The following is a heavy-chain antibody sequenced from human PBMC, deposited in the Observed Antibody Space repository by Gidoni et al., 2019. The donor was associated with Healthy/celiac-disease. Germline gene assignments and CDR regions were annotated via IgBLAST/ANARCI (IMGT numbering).Heavy chain of an antibody. Sequence: EVQLLESGGGLVQPGGSLILSCAASGFTFSSYAMSWVRQAPGKGLEWFSAISGSGGSTYYADSVKGRFTISRDNSKNTLYLQMNSLRAEDTAVYYCAKLGGRSLYYMDVWGKGTTVTVSS. CDR1: GFTFSSYA. CDR2: ISGSGGST. J-gene: IGHJ6*03. D-gene: IGHD1-26*01. V-gene: IGHV3-23*01. CDR3: AKLGGRSLYYMDV.